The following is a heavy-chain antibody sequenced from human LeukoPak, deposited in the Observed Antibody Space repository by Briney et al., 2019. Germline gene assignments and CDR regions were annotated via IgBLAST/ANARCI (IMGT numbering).Heavy chain of an antibody. D-gene: IGHD2-15*01. CDR2: IIPILGIA. Sequence: ASVTVSCKASGGTFSSYAISWVRQAPGQGLEWMGRIIPILGIANYAQKFQGRVTITADKSTSTAYMELSSLRSEDTAVYYCARAYSVVAANNWFDPWGQGTLVTVSS. CDR3: ARAYSVVAANNWFDP. J-gene: IGHJ5*02. V-gene: IGHV1-69*04. CDR1: GGTFSSYA.